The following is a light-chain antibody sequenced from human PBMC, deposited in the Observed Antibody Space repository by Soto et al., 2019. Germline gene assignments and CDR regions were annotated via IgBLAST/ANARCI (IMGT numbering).Light chain of an antibody. V-gene: IGKV3-11*01. J-gene: IGKJ5*01. CDR3: QVRTNWSIA. CDR2: DAS. CDR1: QSVSSY. Sequence: VLPHSPATHSLSPGARANLSFRASQSVSSYLAWYQQKPGQAPRLLIYDASNRATGIPARFSGTGSGTDFTLTINNLEPEDFAVYYCQVRTNWSIAFGRGTRLEIK.